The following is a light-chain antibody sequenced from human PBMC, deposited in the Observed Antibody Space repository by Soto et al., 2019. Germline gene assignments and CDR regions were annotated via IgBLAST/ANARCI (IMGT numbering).Light chain of an antibody. CDR1: INDVVNYDL. Sequence: QSVLTQPASVSGSPGQSITISCAGTINDVVNYDLVSWYQEHPGKAPKLMIYEDNRRPSGVSDRFSGSKSGNTASLTISGLRAEDEADYYCCSYAGINTVIFGGGTKVTVL. CDR2: EDN. J-gene: IGLJ2*01. CDR3: CSYAGINTVI. V-gene: IGLV2-23*01.